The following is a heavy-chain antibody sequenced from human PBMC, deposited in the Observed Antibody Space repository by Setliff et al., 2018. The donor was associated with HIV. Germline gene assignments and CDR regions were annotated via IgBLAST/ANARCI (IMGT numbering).Heavy chain of an antibody. Sequence: PGGSLRLSCAASGFTFNRYSIHWVRQAPGKGLEWVAAISDDGNNQHYADSVTGRFTVSRDNAKNTVNLQMNSLKTEDTGVYNCARVCLRCKDVLVGDTYRLGPDYWGQGTLVTVSS. D-gene: IGHD4-17*01. J-gene: IGHJ4*02. CDR2: ISDDGNNQ. CDR3: ARVCLRCKDVLVGDTYRLGPDY. V-gene: IGHV3-30*04. CDR1: GFTFNRYS.